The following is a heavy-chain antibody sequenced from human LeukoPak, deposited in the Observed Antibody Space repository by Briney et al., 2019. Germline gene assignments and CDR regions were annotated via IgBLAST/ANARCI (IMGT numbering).Heavy chain of an antibody. CDR1: GINLRKQA. V-gene: IGHV3-23*01. Sequence: GSLRISCVAPGINLRKQAMSWVRQASGKGPEWVSTISGSGITYYADSVKGRFTISRDNSKNIVYLFMNSLGAEDTAIYYCAKCGAARRWANDAFDIWGQGTVVTVSS. D-gene: IGHD6-6*01. CDR3: AKCGAARRWANDAFDI. J-gene: IGHJ3*02. CDR2: ISGSGIT.